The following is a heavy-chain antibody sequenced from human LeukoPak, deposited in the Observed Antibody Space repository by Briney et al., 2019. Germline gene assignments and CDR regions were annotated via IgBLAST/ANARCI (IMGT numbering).Heavy chain of an antibody. Sequence: ASVKVSCKASGGTFSSYAISWVRQAPGQGLEWMGRIIPILGIANYAQKFQGRVTITADKSTSTAYMELNSLRSEDTAVYYCARVGYCSSTSCSTNLYYYYYGMDVWGQGTTVTVSS. CDR2: IIPILGIA. CDR1: GGTFSSYA. D-gene: IGHD2-2*01. V-gene: IGHV1-69*04. J-gene: IGHJ6*02. CDR3: ARVGYCSSTSCSTNLYYYYYGMDV.